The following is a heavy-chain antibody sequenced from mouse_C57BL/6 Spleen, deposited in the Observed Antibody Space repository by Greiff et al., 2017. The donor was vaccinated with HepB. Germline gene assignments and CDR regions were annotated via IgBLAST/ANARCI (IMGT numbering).Heavy chain of an antibody. CDR2: LSSGSSTI. J-gene: IGHJ4*01. V-gene: IGHV5-17*01. CDR3: ARNWGNAMDY. CDR1: GFTFSDYG. Sequence: EVKLMESGGGLVKPGGSLKLSCAASGFTFSDYGMHWVRQAPEKGLEWVAYLSSGSSTIYYADTVKGRFTISRDNAKNTLFLQMTSLRSEDTAMYYCARNWGNAMDYWGQGTSVTVSS.